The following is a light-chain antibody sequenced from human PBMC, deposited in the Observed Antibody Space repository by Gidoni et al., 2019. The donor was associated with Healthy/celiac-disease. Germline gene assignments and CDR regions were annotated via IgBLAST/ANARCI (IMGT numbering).Light chain of an antibody. J-gene: IGLJ2*01. CDR1: NLGDKY. CDR3: QEWDSSTGV. V-gene: IGLV3-1*01. Sequence: SYELTQPPSVSVSPGQTASITCSGDNLGDKYACWYSKRPSGIPERFSGSNSGNTATLTISGTQAMDEADYYCQEWDSSTGVFGGGTKLTVL.